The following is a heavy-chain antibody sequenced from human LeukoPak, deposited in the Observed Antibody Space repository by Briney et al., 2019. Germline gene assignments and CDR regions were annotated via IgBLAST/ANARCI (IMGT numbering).Heavy chain of an antibody. CDR3: ARERYCSSGNCYSDY. D-gene: IGHD2-15*01. CDR2: INQDGSEK. V-gene: IGHV3-7*01. CDR1: GFTFKTYW. Sequence: PGGSLRLSCAASGFTFKTYWMSWVRQAPGKGPEWVANINQDGSEKYYVDSVKGRFTISRDNDKNSLYLQMNSLRAEDTAVYYCARERYCSSGNCYSDYWGQGTLVTVSS. J-gene: IGHJ4*02.